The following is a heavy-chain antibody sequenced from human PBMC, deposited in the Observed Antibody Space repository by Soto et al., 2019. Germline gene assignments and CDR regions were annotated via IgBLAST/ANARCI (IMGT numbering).Heavy chain of an antibody. Sequence: GGSMRLSCAASGFTFSSYSMNWVRQAPGKGLEWVSYISSSSRTIYYADSVKGRFSLSRETAKNSLYLQMNSLRDEYTAVYYCARPSSPGHPYSDDCSGYYFDAFDIWGQGTMVTVSS. CDR3: ARPSSPGHPYSDDCSGYYFDAFDI. CDR2: ISSSSRTI. CDR1: GFTFSSYS. D-gene: IGHD3-22*01. J-gene: IGHJ3*02. V-gene: IGHV3-48*02.